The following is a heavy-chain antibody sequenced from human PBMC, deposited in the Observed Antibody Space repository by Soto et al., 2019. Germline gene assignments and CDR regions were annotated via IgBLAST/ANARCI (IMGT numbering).Heavy chain of an antibody. Sequence: EASVKVSCKASGYTFTSYGISWVRQAPGQGLEWMGWISAYNGNTNYAQKLQGRVTMTTDTSTSTAYMELRSLRSDDTAVYYWARVKGSGYHNWFDPGGQGTLVTVS. CDR2: ISAYNGNT. CDR1: GYTFTSYG. CDR3: ARVKGSGYHNWFDP. V-gene: IGHV1-18*01. D-gene: IGHD3-22*01. J-gene: IGHJ5*02.